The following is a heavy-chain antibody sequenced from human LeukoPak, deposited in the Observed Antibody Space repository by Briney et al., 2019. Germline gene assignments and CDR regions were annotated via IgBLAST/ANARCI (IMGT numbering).Heavy chain of an antibody. CDR3: AREGSITY. Sequence: GGSLRLSCAASGFTFSTYEMNWVRQAPGQGLEWVSYISSSGSAIYYADSVKGRFTIPRDNAKNSLYLQMSSLRAEDTAIYYCAREGSITYWGQGTLVSVSS. CDR1: GFTFSTYE. J-gene: IGHJ4*02. D-gene: IGHD3-10*01. CDR2: ISSSGSAI. V-gene: IGHV3-48*03.